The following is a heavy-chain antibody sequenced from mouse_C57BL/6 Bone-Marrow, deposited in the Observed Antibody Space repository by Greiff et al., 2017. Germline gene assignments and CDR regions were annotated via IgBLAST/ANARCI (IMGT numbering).Heavy chain of an antibody. CDR2: IYPRSGNT. V-gene: IGHV1-81*01. Sequence: QVHVKQSGAELARPGASVKLSCKASGYTFTSYGTSWVKQRTGQGLEWIGEIYPRSGNTYYNEKFKGKATLTADKSSSTAYMELRSLTSEDSAVYFCARGSYYCAWFAYWGQGTLVTVSA. CDR3: ARGSYYCAWFAY. J-gene: IGHJ3*01. CDR1: GYTFTSYG. D-gene: IGHD2-12*01.